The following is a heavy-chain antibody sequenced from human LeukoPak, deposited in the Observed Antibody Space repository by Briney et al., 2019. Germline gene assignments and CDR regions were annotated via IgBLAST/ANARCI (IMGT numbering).Heavy chain of an antibody. V-gene: IGHV4-38-2*02. CDR3: AKGAGPPWFDP. CDR1: SYSISSGYY. CDR2: IYHSGNT. Sequence: SETLSLTCTVSSYSISSGYYWGWIRQPPGKGLEWIGSIYHSGNTYYNPSLKSRLTISLDTSKNQFSLNLNSVTAADTAVYYCAKGAGPPWFDPWGQGALVTVSS. J-gene: IGHJ5*02. D-gene: IGHD6-19*01.